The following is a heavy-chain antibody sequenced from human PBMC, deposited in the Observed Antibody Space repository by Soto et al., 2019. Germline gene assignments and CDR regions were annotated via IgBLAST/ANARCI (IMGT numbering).Heavy chain of an antibody. V-gene: IGHV1-2*04. CDR3: ARGRDYYDSSGYLFDI. D-gene: IGHD3-22*01. J-gene: IGHJ3*02. Sequence: ASVKVSCKASGYTFTGYYMHWVRQAPGQGLEWMGWINPNSGGTNYAQKFQGWVTMTRDTSISTAYMELSRLRSDDTAVYYCARGRDYYDSSGYLFDIWGQGTRVTVSS. CDR1: GYTFTGYY. CDR2: INPNSGGT.